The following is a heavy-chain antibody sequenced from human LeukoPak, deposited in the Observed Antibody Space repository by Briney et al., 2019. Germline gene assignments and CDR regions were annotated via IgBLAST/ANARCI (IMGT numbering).Heavy chain of an antibody. D-gene: IGHD1-26*01. CDR2: IYISGST. Sequence: PAETLSLTCTVSGGSISSYYWSWIRQPAGKGLEWFRRIYISGSTNYNPYLKSRVNLSVDTYKNKFSLKLSSVTAADTAVYYCERDHRSYSGSYYYYYGMDVWGQGTTVTVSS. CDR3: ERDHRSYSGSYYYYYGMDV. J-gene: IGHJ6*02. V-gene: IGHV4-4*07. CDR1: GGSISSYY.